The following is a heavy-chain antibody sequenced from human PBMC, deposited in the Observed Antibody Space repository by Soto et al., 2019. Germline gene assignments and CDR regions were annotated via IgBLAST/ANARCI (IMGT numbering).Heavy chain of an antibody. CDR2: IYYSGST. Sequence: LSLTCTVSGGSISSYYWSWIRQPPGKGLEWIGYIYYSGSTNYNPSLKSRVTISVDTSKNQFSLKLSSVTAADTAVYYCARDPRGDILTGYYPKNYYYYGMDVWGQGTTVTVSS. D-gene: IGHD3-9*01. J-gene: IGHJ6*02. CDR3: ARDPRGDILTGYYPKNYYYYGMDV. CDR1: GGSISSYY. V-gene: IGHV4-59*01.